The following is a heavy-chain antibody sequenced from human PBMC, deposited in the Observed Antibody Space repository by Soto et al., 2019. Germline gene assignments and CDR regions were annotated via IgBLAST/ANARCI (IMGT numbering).Heavy chain of an antibody. CDR2: VSANNGHT. J-gene: IGHJ6*02. Sequence: ASVKVSCKASGFTFSNYGLNWVRQAPGQGLEWMGWVSANNGHTNYAQNLQGRVSMTADTSTSTAYMELRGLRFDDTAVYYCARDIESVTAKHFFYYYAMDVWGQGTTVTVSS. D-gene: IGHD2-8*01. CDR1: GFTFSNYG. CDR3: ARDIESVTAKHFFYYYAMDV. V-gene: IGHV1-18*01.